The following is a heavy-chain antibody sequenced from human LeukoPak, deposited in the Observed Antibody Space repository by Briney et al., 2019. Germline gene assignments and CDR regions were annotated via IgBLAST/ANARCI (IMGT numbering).Heavy chain of an antibody. CDR1: GGAISSSSYY. J-gene: IGHJ6*03. CDR3: ARRCDGYSYYYYYYYMDV. V-gene: IGHV4-39*07. D-gene: IGHD5-24*01. Sequence: SETLSLTCTVSGGAISSSSYYWGWIRQPPGKGLEWIGSIYYSGSTYYNPSLKSRVTISVDTSMNQFSLKLSSVTAADTAVYYCARRCDGYSYYYYYYYMDVWGKGTTVTVS. CDR2: IYYSGST.